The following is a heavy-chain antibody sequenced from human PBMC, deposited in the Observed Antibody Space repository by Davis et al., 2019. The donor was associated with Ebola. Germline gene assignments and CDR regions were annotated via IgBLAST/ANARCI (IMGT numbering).Heavy chain of an antibody. CDR1: GGSISSSY. V-gene: IGHV4-39*07. CDR3: ARGPVGHYYDSSGYYSVPRYFDY. Sequence: SETLSLTCTVSGGSISSSYWGWIRQPPGKGLEWIGSIYHSGSTYYNPSLKSRVTISVDTSKNQFSLKLSSVTAADTAVYYCARGPVGHYYDSSGYYSVPRYFDYWGQGTLVTVSS. CDR2: IYHSGST. J-gene: IGHJ4*02. D-gene: IGHD3-22*01.